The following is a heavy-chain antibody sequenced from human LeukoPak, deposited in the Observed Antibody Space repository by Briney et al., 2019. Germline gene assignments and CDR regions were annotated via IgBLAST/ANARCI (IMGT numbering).Heavy chain of an antibody. V-gene: IGHV1-3*01. CDR3: ASGGDFWSGSLFH. CDR1: GYTFTSYA. Sequence: WASVKVSCKASGYTFTSYAMHWVRQAPGQRLEWMGWINAGNGNTKYSQKFQGRVTVTRDTSASTAYMELSSLRSEDTAVYYCASGGDFWSGSLFHWGQGTLVTVSS. CDR2: INAGNGNT. D-gene: IGHD3-3*01. J-gene: IGHJ4*02.